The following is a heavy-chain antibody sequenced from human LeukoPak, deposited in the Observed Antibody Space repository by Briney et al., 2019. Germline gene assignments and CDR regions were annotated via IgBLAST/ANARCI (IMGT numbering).Heavy chain of an antibody. CDR2: IIPIFGTA. V-gene: IGHV1-69*05. J-gene: IGHJ4*02. CDR1: GGTFSSYA. D-gene: IGHD4-17*01. Sequence: SVKVSCKASGGTFSSYAISWVRQAPGQGLEWKGRIIPIFGTANYAQKFQGRVTITTDESTSTAYMELSSLRSEDTAVYYCARTRIGYGDYIDYWGQGTLVTVSS. CDR3: ARTRIGYGDYIDY.